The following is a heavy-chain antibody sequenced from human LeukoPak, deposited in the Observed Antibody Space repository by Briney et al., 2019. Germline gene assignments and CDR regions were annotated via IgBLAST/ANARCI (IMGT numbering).Heavy chain of an antibody. D-gene: IGHD6-19*01. V-gene: IGHV3-9*01. CDR2: ISWNSGSI. Sequence: GGSLRLSCAASGFTFDDYAMHWVRHAPGKGLEWVSGISWNSGSIGYADSVKGRFTISRDNAKNSLYLQMNSLRAEDTALYYCAVSNGTVAGSGLASYWGQGTLVTVSS. J-gene: IGHJ4*02. CDR1: GFTFDDYA. CDR3: AVSNGTVAGSGLASY.